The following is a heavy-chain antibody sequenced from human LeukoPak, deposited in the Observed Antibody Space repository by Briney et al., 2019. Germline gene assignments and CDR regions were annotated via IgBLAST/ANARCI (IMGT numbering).Heavy chain of an antibody. V-gene: IGHV4-59*08. CDR1: GGSISSFY. J-gene: IGHJ4*02. D-gene: IGHD6-19*01. Sequence: SETLSLTCTVSGGSISSFYWNWIRQPPGKGLEWLGYIYYSGSSNYNPSLKSRITISVDMSKNQFSLNLSSVTAADTAVYYCARHRGYSSGLFEYWGQGTLVTVSS. CDR2: IYYSGSS. CDR3: ARHRGYSSGLFEY.